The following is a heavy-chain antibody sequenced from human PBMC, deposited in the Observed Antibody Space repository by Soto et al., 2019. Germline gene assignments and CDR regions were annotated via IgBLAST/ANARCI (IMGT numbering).Heavy chain of an antibody. CDR1: GGSIRSDY. J-gene: IGHJ4*02. CDR2: IDHYGST. Sequence: SETLSLTCTVSGGSIRSDYWSWVRQPPGKGLEWIGYIDHYGSTNYNPSLESRVTISVDTSKSHFSLKLRSVTAADTAVYYCVRVSQRGYNYGYFDYWGQGALVT. D-gene: IGHD5-18*01. V-gene: IGHV4-59*01. CDR3: VRVSQRGYNYGYFDY.